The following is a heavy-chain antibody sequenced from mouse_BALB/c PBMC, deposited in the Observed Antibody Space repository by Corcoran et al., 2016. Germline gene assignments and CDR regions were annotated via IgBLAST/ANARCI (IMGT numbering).Heavy chain of an antibody. V-gene: IGHV9-1*02. D-gene: IGHD1-1*01. CDR2: INTYTGEP. J-gene: IGHJ1*01. CDR3: SSYCGSSYWYFDV. CDR1: GYTFTNYG. Sequence: QIQLVQSGPELKKPGETVKISCKASGYTFTNYGMNWVKQAPGKGLKWMGWINTYTGEPTYADDFKGRFAFSLETSASTAYLQINNLKHEDMATYFCSSYCGSSYWYFDVWGAGTTVTVSS.